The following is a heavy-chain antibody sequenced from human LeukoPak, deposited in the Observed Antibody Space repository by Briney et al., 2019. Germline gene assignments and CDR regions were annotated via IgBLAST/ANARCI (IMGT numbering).Heavy chain of an antibody. Sequence: GGSLRLSCAASGFTFSSYAMSWVRQAPGKGLEWVSAISGSGGSTYYADSVKGRFTISRDNAKNSVYLQMNSLKTEDTAVYYCARDRVWTVLYWGQGTLVTVSS. J-gene: IGHJ4*02. CDR2: ISGSGGST. CDR3: ARDRVWTVLY. V-gene: IGHV3-23*01. D-gene: IGHD6-13*01. CDR1: GFTFSSYA.